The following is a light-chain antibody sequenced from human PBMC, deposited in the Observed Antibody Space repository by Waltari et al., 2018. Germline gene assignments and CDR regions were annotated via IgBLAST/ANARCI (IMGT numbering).Light chain of an antibody. CDR2: DVN. J-gene: IGLJ2*01. CDR3: CSYAGSYTFV. Sequence: QSALTQPRSVSGSPGQSVTISCTGTSSDVGGDNYVSWYQQHPGKAPKFMIYDVNKPPSGVPVRFSGSKSGNTASLTISGLQAEDEADYYCCSYAGSYTFVFGGGTKLTVL. V-gene: IGLV2-11*01. CDR1: SSDVGGDNY.